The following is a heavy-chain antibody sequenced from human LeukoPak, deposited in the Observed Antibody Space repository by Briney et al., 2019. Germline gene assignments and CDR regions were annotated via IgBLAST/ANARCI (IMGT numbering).Heavy chain of an antibody. J-gene: IGHJ4*02. D-gene: IGHD2-2*03. CDR2: IKQDGSEK. Sequence: PGGSLRLSCAASGFTFSSYWMSWVRQAPGKGLEWVANIKQDGSEKYYVDSVKGRFTISRDNAKNSLYLQMNSLRAEDTAVYYCARDGLGIVVVPAAMVGGDYWGQGTLVTVSS. CDR3: ARDGLGIVVVPAAMVGGDY. V-gene: IGHV3-7*01. CDR1: GFTFSSYW.